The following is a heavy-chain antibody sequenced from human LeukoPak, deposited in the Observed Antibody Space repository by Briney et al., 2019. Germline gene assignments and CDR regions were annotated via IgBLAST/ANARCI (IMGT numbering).Heavy chain of an antibody. D-gene: IGHD3-10*01. V-gene: IGHV3-7*01. CDR3: AKGVRYGGAFDI. CDR2: IDHDGSEQ. CDR1: GFSFSTFW. Sequence: GGSLRLSCAASGFSFSTFWMSWVRQAPGKGLEWVANIDHDGSEQYYADSVKGRFTISRDNSKNTLYLQMNSLRAEDTAVYYCAKGVRYGGAFDIWGQGTMVTVSS. J-gene: IGHJ3*02.